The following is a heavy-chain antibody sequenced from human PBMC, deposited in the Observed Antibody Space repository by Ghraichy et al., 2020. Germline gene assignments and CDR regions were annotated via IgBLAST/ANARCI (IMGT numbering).Heavy chain of an antibody. V-gene: IGHV4-59*01. CDR2: IYYSGST. J-gene: IGHJ5*02. CDR3: ARLLYYDILTRAGWFDP. Sequence: SETLSLTCTVSGGSISSYYWSWIRQPPGKGLEWIGYIYYSGSTNYNPSLKSRVTISVDTSKNQFSLKLSLVTAADTAVYYCARLLYYDILTRAGWFDPWGQGTLVTVSS. D-gene: IGHD3-9*01. CDR1: GGSISSYY.